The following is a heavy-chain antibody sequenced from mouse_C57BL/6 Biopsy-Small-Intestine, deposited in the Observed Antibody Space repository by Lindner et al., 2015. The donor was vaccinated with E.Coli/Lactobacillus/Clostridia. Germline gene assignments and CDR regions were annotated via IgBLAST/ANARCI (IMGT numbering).Heavy chain of an antibody. CDR1: GYAFSSSW. CDR3: ARREGDYVGWYFDV. V-gene: IGHV1-82*01. Sequence: GQLQESGPELVKPGASVKISCKASGYAFSSSWMNWVKQRPGKGLEWIGRIYPGDGDTNYNGKFKGKATLTADKSSSTAYMQLSSLTSEDSAVYFCARREGDYVGWYFDVWGAGTTVTVSS. CDR2: IYPGDGDT. J-gene: IGHJ1*01. D-gene: IGHD2-13*01.